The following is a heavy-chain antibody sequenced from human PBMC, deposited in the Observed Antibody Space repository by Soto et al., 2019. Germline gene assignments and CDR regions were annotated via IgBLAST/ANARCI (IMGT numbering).Heavy chain of an antibody. CDR2: INGDGSQT. CDR3: AGDSSHDSSVPGDY. CDR1: GFTFSTHW. J-gene: IGHJ4*02. Sequence: EVQLVESGGGLVQPGVSLRLSCAASGFTFSTHWMHWVRQAPGKWLVWVSRINGDGSQTTYADSVKGRLTISRDNAKKTLYLQMNNLRVEDTAVYYCAGDSSHDSSVPGDYWGQGTLVTVSS. V-gene: IGHV3-74*01. D-gene: IGHD3-22*01.